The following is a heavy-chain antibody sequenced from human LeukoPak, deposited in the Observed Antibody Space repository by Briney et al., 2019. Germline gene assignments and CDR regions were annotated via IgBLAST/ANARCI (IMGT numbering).Heavy chain of an antibody. D-gene: IGHD6-13*01. CDR2: ISYDGGNK. J-gene: IGHJ4*02. V-gene: IGHV3-30*01. Sequence: PGRSLRLSCAASGFTFSSYAMHWVRQAPGKGLEWVALISYDGGNKYYADSVKGRFSISRDNRKNTLSLQMNSLGAEDTAVYYCARDRETFIVAAGIFDSWGQRSLVNVSS. CDR3: ARDRETFIVAAGIFDS. CDR1: GFTFSSYA.